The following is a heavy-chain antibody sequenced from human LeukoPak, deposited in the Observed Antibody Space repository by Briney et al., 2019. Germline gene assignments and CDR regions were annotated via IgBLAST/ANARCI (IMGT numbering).Heavy chain of an antibody. Sequence: PGGSLRFSCAASGFTFSSYWMHWVRQAPGKGLVWVSRINNDGRSTRYADSVQGRFTISRDDAKNTLYLQMNSLRAEDTALYYCSRGWYSSSLDYWGQGTLVTVSS. J-gene: IGHJ4*02. CDR1: GFTFSSYW. D-gene: IGHD6-13*01. CDR3: SRGWYSSSLDY. CDR2: INNDGRST. V-gene: IGHV3-74*01.